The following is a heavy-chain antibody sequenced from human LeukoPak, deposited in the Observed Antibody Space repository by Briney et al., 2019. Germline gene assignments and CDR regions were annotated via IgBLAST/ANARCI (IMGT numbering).Heavy chain of an antibody. CDR2: ISAYNGNT. D-gene: IGHD2-15*01. Sequence: ASVKVSGKASGYTFTSYGISWVRQAPGQGLEWMGWISAYNGNTNYAQKLQGRVTMTTDTSTSTAYMELRSLRSDDTAVYYCARAARCSGGSCRQIYFDYWGQGTLVTVSS. CDR1: GYTFTSYG. V-gene: IGHV1-18*01. J-gene: IGHJ4*02. CDR3: ARAARCSGGSCRQIYFDY.